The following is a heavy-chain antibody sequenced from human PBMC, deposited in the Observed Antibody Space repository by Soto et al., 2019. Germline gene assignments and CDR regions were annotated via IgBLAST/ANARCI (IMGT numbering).Heavy chain of an antibody. D-gene: IGHD6-19*01. V-gene: IGHV3-30*18. Sequence: QVQLVESGGGVVQPGRSLRLSCAASGFTFSSYGMHWVRQAPGKGLEWVAVISYDGSNKYYADSVKGRFTISRDNSKNPLYLQMNSLRAEDTAVYYCAKDQQWLGTLPPGYWGQGTLVTVSS. CDR2: ISYDGSNK. CDR3: AKDQQWLGTLPPGY. CDR1: GFTFSSYG. J-gene: IGHJ4*02.